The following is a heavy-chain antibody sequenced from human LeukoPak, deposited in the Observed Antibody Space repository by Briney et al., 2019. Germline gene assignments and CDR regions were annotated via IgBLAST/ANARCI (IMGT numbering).Heavy chain of an antibody. CDR2: ISPIFVTA. V-gene: IGHV1-69*13. J-gene: IGHJ4*02. D-gene: IGHD3-10*01. Sequence: GASVKVSCKASGGTLSNYAINWVRQAPGQGVEWMGRISPIFVTASSTQRFQGRVTITAAESTSTAYMELSSLRSDDTAVYYCARDFVWFGESSPAAYWGQGTLITVSS. CDR3: ARDFVWFGESSPAAY. CDR1: GGTLSNYA.